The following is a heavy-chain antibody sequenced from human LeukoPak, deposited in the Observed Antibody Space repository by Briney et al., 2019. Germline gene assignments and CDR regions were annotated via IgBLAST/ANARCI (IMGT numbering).Heavy chain of an antibody. CDR1: GFTFSSYA. D-gene: IGHD4-17*01. J-gene: IGHJ1*01. CDR3: AKLRYGDYPPEYFQH. CDR2: ISGSGGST. Sequence: GGSLRLSCAAAGFTFSSYAMSWVRQAPGKGLEWVSAISGSGGSTYYADSVRGRFTISRDNSKNTLYLQMNSLRAEDTAVYYCAKLRYGDYPPEYFQHWGQGTLVTVSS. V-gene: IGHV3-23*01.